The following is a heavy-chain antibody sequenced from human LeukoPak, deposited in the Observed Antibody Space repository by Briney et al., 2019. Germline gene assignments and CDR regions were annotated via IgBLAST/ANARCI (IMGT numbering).Heavy chain of an antibody. Sequence: TSETLSLTCTVSGGSISSYYWGWIRQPPGKGLEWIGSIYHSGSTYYNPSLKSRVTISVDTSKNQFSLKLSSVTAADTAVYYCARRGLLIRNQNFDYWGQGTLVTVSS. CDR2: IYHSGST. D-gene: IGHD1-14*01. J-gene: IGHJ4*02. CDR1: GGSISSYY. CDR3: ARRGLLIRNQNFDY. V-gene: IGHV4-38-2*02.